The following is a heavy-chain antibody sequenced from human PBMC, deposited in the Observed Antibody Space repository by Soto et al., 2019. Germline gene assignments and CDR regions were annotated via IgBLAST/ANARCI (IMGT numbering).Heavy chain of an antibody. J-gene: IGHJ6*02. CDR3: ARVGQWLVSGYYYGMDV. CDR2: IYHSGST. D-gene: IGHD6-19*01. Sequence: PSETLSLTCAVSGYSISSGYYCGWVRQPPGKGLEWIGSIYHSGSTYYNPSLKSRVTISIDTSKSQFSLKLSSVTAADTAVYYCARVGQWLVSGYYYGMDVWGQGTTVTVSS. CDR1: GYSISSGYY. V-gene: IGHV4-38-2*01.